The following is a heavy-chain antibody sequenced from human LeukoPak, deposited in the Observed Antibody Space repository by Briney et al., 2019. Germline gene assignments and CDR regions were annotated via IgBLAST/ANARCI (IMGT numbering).Heavy chain of an antibody. Sequence: GGSLRLSCAASGFTFYDYAMPWVRHAPGKGLEWVSGISWNSGSIVYADSVKGRFTISRDNAKNSLYLQMNSLRAEDTALYYCAKVYGSGSYQEYFQHWGQGTLVTVSS. CDR3: AKVYGSGSYQEYFQH. D-gene: IGHD3-10*01. J-gene: IGHJ1*01. CDR2: ISWNSGSI. CDR1: GFTFYDYA. V-gene: IGHV3-9*01.